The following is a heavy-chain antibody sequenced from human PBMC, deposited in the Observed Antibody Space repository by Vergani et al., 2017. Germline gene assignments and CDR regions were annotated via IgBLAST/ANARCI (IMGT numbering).Heavy chain of an antibody. CDR2: IYYSGST. J-gene: IGHJ4*02. CDR3: ARSLPYNPLLD. V-gene: IGHV4-39*07. Sequence: QLQLQESGPGLVKPSETLSLTCTVSGGSISSSSYYWGWIRQPPGKGLEWIGSIYYSGSTYYNPSLKSRVTISVDTSKNQFSLKLSSVTAADTAVYYCARSLPYNPLLDWGQGTLVTVSS. CDR1: GGSISSSSYY. D-gene: IGHD1-1*01.